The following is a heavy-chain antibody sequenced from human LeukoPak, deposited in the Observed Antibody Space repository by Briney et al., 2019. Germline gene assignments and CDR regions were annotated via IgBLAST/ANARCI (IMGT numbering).Heavy chain of an antibody. CDR2: ISGSSSTK. Sequence: GGSLRLSCAASGFIFSSYGMSWVRQAPGKGLEWVSFISGSSSTKYYVDSVKGRFTVSRDNAKNSLYLQMNSLRAEDTAVYYCARVRVGYYFDYWGQGTLVTVSS. V-gene: IGHV3-48*01. CDR3: ARVRVGYYFDY. J-gene: IGHJ4*02. CDR1: GFIFSSYG.